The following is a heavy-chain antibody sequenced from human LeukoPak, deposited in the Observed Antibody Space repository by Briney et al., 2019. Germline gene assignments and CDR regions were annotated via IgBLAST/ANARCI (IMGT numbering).Heavy chain of an antibody. CDR2: IYSGGNT. Sequence: GGSLRLSCAVSGFTVSSNYMSWVRQAPGKGLEWVSLIYSGGNTYYADSVKGRFTISRDNSKNTLYLQMNSLRAEDTAVYYCAREGDGGTYYWGQGTLVTVSS. V-gene: IGHV3-66*01. D-gene: IGHD5-24*01. CDR3: AREGDGGTYY. CDR1: GFTVSSNY. J-gene: IGHJ4*02.